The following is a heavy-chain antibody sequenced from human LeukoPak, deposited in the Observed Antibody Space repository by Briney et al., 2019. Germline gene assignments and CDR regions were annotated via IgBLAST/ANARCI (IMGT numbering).Heavy chain of an antibody. CDR1: GFTFSSYA. D-gene: IGHD5-18*01. Sequence: GGSLRLSCAASGFTFSSYAMSWVHQAPGKGLEWVSAISGSGGSTYYADSVKGRFTISRDNSKNTLYLQMNSLRAEDTAVYYCAKGEYSYGYLPDYWGQGTLVTVSS. CDR2: ISGSGGST. J-gene: IGHJ4*02. CDR3: AKGEYSYGYLPDY. V-gene: IGHV3-23*01.